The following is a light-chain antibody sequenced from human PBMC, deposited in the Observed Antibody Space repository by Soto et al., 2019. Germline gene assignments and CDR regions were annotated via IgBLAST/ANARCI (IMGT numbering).Light chain of an antibody. V-gene: IGKV3-15*01. CDR1: LYIRTI. CDR3: QQYYDWPLVT. Sequence: IVLTQCPGTLSLSRWEIETLSCRAILYIRTIYLAWYQQKPGQAPRLLIYGASTRDTHIPDRFSGTGSETEFTLSVSSLQSEDFAIYYCQQYYDWPLVTFGGGTKVDIK. J-gene: IGKJ4*01. CDR2: GAS.